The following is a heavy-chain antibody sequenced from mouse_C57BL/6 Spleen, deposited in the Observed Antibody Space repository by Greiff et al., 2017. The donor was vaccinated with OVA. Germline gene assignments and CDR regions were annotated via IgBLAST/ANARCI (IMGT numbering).Heavy chain of an antibody. V-gene: IGHV1-62-2*01. CDR3: ARHELGDYGAMDD. CDR1: GYTFTEYT. CDR2: FYPGSGSI. J-gene: IGHJ4*01. D-gene: IGHD2-4*01. Sequence: VKLVESGAELVKPGASVKLSCKASGYTFTEYTIHWVEQRSGQGLAWIGWFYPGSGSIKYNEKFKDKASLTADKSSSTVYMEISGLTSEDSAVYFCARHELGDYGAMDDWGKGTSVAVSS.